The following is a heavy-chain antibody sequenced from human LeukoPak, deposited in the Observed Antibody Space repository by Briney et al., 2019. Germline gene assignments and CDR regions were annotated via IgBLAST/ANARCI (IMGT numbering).Heavy chain of an antibody. J-gene: IGHJ4*02. CDR1: GSSISSGYY. D-gene: IGHD2/OR15-2a*01. Sequence: SETLSLTCAVSGSSISSGYYWGWIRQPPGKGLEWIGSVYHSGSTYYNPSLKSRVTISVDTSKSQFSLNLSSVTAADTAVYYCPRVIGSMTNDCWGQGTLVTVS. CDR2: VYHSGST. V-gene: IGHV4-38-2*01. CDR3: PRVIGSMTNDC.